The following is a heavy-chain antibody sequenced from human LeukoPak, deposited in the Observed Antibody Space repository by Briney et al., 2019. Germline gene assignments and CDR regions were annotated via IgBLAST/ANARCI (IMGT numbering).Heavy chain of an antibody. J-gene: IGHJ4*02. Sequence: ASVKVSCKASGGTFSSYAISWVRQAPGQGLEWMGRIIPILGIANYAQKFQGRVTITADKSTRTAYMELSSLRSEDTAVYYCARDAGMVATTDYWGQGTLVTVSS. V-gene: IGHV1-69*04. CDR2: IIPILGIA. CDR3: ARDAGMVATTDY. CDR1: GGTFSSYA. D-gene: IGHD5-12*01.